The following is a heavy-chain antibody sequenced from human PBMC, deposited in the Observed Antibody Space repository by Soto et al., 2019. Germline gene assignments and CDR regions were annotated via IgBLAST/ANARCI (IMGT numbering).Heavy chain of an antibody. D-gene: IGHD3-3*01. J-gene: IGHJ4*02. CDR3: ARAPPYYDFWSGYYSPTGY. Sequence: GGSLRLSCAASGFTFSSYSMNWVRQAPGKGLEWVSSISSSSSYIYYADSVKGRFTISRDNAKNSLYLQMNSLRAEDTAVYYCARAPPYYDFWSGYYSPTGYWGQGTLVTVSS. V-gene: IGHV3-21*01. CDR1: GFTFSSYS. CDR2: ISSSSSYI.